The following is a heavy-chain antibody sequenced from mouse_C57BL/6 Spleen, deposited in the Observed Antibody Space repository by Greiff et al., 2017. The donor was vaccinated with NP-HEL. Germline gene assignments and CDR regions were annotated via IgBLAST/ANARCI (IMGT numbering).Heavy chain of an antibody. V-gene: IGHV1-26*01. J-gene: IGHJ4*01. CDR1: GYTFTDYY. CDR2: INPNNGGT. Sequence: VQLQQSGPELVKPGASVKISCKASGYTFTDYYMNWVKQSHGKSLEWIGDINPNNGGTSYNQKFKGKATLTVDKSSSTAYMELRSLTSEDSAVYYCAGPPDDYDAGYYYAMDDWGQGTSVTVSS. D-gene: IGHD2-4*01. CDR3: AGPPDDYDAGYYYAMDD.